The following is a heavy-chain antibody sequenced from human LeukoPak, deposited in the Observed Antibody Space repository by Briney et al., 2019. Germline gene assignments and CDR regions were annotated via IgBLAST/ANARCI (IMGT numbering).Heavy chain of an antibody. D-gene: IGHD4-17*01. CDR3: ARQTTVISFDY. Sequence: PSQTLSLTCTVSGGSISSGDYYWTWIRQPPGKGLEWMGYIFYSGSMYYNPSLKSRLTISVDTSKNQFSLKLRSVTAADTAVYYCARQTTVISFDYWGQGVLVTVSS. J-gene: IGHJ4*02. CDR2: IFYSGSM. V-gene: IGHV4-30-4*01. CDR1: GGSISSGDYY.